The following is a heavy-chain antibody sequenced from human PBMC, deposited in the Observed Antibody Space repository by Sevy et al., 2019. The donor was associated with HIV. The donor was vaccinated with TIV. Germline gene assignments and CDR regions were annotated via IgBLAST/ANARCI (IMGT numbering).Heavy chain of an antibody. CDR2: IYSSGTT. J-gene: IGHJ5*02. CDR3: ARDYSRRPGWFDP. Sequence: GGSLRLSCAGSGFDVSNNYMSWVRQAPGKGLEWVSIIYSSGTTYYADSVKGRFTISRDKSKNTVHLQMSSLRADDAAFYHCARDYSRRPGWFDPWGQGTLVTVSS. V-gene: IGHV3-53*01. CDR1: GFDVSNNY. D-gene: IGHD6-13*01.